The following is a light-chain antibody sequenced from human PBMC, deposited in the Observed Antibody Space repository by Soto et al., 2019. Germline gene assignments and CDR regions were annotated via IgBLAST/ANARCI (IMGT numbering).Light chain of an antibody. J-gene: IGKJ5*01. V-gene: IGKV3-11*01. CDR2: DTF. CDR3: QQRSNWPPIT. Sequence: EIGLTQSPATLSLSPGERATLSCRASQSVGSFLAWYQQKPGQAPRPLIYDTFNRATGIPARFSGSGSGTDFTLTISGLEPEDFAIYYCQQRSNWPPITFGQGTRLEIK. CDR1: QSVGSF.